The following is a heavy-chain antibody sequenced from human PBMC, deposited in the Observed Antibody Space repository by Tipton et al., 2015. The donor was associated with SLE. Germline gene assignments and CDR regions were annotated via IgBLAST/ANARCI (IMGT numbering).Heavy chain of an antibody. D-gene: IGHD7-27*01. Sequence: TLSLTCTVSGGSISSSSYYWGWIRQPPGKGLEWIGSIYYSGSTYYNPSLKSRVTISVDTSRNQFSLKLSSVTAADTAVYYCARELGGDYYFHYMDVWGKGTTVTVSS. V-gene: IGHV4-39*07. CDR2: IYYSGST. CDR3: ARELGGDYYFHYMDV. CDR1: GGSISSSSYY. J-gene: IGHJ6*03.